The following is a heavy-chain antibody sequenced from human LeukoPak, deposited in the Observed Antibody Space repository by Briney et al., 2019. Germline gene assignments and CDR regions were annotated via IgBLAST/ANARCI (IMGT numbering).Heavy chain of an antibody. D-gene: IGHD2-21*02. J-gene: IGHJ3*02. CDR3: ARDLTYCGGDCYPDAFDI. V-gene: IGHV3-33*01. CDR2: IWYDGSNK. CDR1: GFTFSSYG. Sequence: GGSLRLSCAASGFTFSSYGMHWVRQAPGKGLEWVAVIWYDGSNKYYADSAKGRFTISRDNSKNTLYLQMNSLRAEDTAVYCCARDLTYCGGDCYPDAFDIWGQGTMVTVSS.